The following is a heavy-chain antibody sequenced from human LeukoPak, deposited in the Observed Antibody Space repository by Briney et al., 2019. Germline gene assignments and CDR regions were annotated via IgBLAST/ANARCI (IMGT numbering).Heavy chain of an antibody. J-gene: IGHJ4*02. CDR3: ARDRPVSRLGTDFDY. CDR2: INPNSGGT. V-gene: IGHV1-2*02. Sequence: ASVKVSCKASGYTFTGYYMHWVRQAPGQGPEWMGWINPNSGGTDYAQKFQGRVTMTRDTSISTAYMELSSLRSDDTAVYYCARDRPVSRLGTDFDYWGQGALVTVSS. D-gene: IGHD1-7*01. CDR1: GYTFTGYY.